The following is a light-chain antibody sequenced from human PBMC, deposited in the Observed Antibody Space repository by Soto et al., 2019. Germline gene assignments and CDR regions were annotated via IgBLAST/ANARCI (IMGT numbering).Light chain of an antibody. Sequence: DIVMTQSPDSLSVSLGERATINCKSSQIVLYSSNNKNYLAWYQQKPGQPPKALIYWASTRESGVPDRFSGSGSGTDFTLTISSLQAEDVAVYYCQQYYTTPWTFGQGTKVDIX. V-gene: IGKV4-1*01. CDR2: WAS. CDR1: QIVLYSSNNKNY. CDR3: QQYYTTPWT. J-gene: IGKJ1*01.